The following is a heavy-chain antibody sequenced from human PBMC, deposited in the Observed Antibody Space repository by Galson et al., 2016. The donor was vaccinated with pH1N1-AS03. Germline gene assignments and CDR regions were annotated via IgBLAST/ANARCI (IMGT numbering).Heavy chain of an antibody. J-gene: IGHJ4*02. V-gene: IGHV3-48*03. CDR1: GFPFSGYE. Sequence: SLRLSCAASGFPFSGYEMNWVRQAPGKGLEWISYISSSGDTENYADSVKGRFSISRDNAKNSLYLQMSALRPEDTAVYYCVRPSSGSFRYWGPGTLVTVSS. CDR3: VRPSSGSFRY. D-gene: IGHD1-26*01. CDR2: ISSSGDTE.